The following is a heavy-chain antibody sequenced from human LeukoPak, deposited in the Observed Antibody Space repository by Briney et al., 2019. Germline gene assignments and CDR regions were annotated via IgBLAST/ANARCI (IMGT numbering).Heavy chain of an antibody. J-gene: IGHJ4*02. CDR3: ARDGDYHDSSGYVGLLDY. Sequence: GRSLRLSCAASGFTFSSYAMHWVRQAPGKGLEWVAVISYDGSNKYYADSVKGRFTISRDNPKNTLYLQMNSLRAEDTAVYYCARDGDYHDSSGYVGLLDYWGQGTLVTVSS. D-gene: IGHD3-22*01. CDR2: ISYDGSNK. V-gene: IGHV3-30*04. CDR1: GFTFSSYA.